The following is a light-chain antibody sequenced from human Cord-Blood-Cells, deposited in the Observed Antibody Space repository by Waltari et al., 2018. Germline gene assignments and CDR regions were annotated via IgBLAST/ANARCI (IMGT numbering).Light chain of an antibody. J-gene: IGKJ1*01. CDR1: QSISSY. Sequence: DIQMTQSPSSPSASVRDSVTITCRASQSISSYLNWYQQKPGKAPKLLIYAASSLQSGVPSRFSGSGSGTDFTLTISSLQPEDFATYYCQQSYSTPRTFGQGTKVEIK. V-gene: IGKV1-39*01. CDR3: QQSYSTPRT. CDR2: AAS.